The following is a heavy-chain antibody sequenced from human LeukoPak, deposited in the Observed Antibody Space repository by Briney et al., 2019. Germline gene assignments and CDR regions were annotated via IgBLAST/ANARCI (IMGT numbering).Heavy chain of an antibody. CDR1: GFTFSSYS. CDR2: ISGSSSYI. CDR3: VRAMDV. Sequence: PGGSLRHSCAASGFTFSSYSMNWVRQAPGKGLEWVSSISGSSSYINYADSVKGRFTISRDNAQNSLFLQLNSLRAEDTAVYYCVRAMDVWGQGTTVTVSS. V-gene: IGHV3-21*01. J-gene: IGHJ6*02.